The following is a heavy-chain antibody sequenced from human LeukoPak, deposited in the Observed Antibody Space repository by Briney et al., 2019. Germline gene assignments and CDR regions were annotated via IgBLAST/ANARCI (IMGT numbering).Heavy chain of an antibody. D-gene: IGHD6-13*01. CDR1: GYSFTSYW. J-gene: IGHJ4*02. Sequence: GESLKISCKGSGYSFTSYWISWVRQMPGKGLEWMGRIDPSDSYTNYSPSFQGQVTISADKSINTAYLQWSSLKASDTAMYYCASQSTYSSSWFHWGQGTLVTVSS. CDR3: ASQSTYSSSWFH. CDR2: IDPSDSYT. V-gene: IGHV5-10-1*04.